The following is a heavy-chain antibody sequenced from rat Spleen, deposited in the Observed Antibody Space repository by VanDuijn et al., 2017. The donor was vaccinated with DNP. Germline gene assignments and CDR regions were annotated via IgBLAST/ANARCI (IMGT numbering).Heavy chain of an antibody. CDR3: ARWSDYFDY. CDR1: AYSITTNY. Sequence: EVQPQESGPGLVKPSQSLSLTCSVTAYSITTNYWGWIRKFPGNKMEWVGHINYSGGTSYNPSLQSRISITRDTSKNQFFLHLNSVTTEDTATYYCARWSDYFDYWGQGVMVTVSS. CDR2: INYSGGT. V-gene: IGHV3-1*01. J-gene: IGHJ2*01.